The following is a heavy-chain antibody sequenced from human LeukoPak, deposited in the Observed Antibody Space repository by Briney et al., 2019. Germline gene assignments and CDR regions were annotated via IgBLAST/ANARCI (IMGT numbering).Heavy chain of an antibody. CDR2: IYYSGST. D-gene: IGHD3-16*01. J-gene: IGHJ4*02. CDR1: GGSISSSSYY. V-gene: IGHV4-39*02. CDR3: ARDWAGGNPLYYFDF. Sequence: SETLSLTCTVSGGSISSSSYYWGWIRQPPGKGLEWIGSIYYSGSTYYNPSLKSRVTISVDTSKNQFSLKLSSVTAADTAVYYCARDWAGGNPLYYFDFWGQGTLVTVSS.